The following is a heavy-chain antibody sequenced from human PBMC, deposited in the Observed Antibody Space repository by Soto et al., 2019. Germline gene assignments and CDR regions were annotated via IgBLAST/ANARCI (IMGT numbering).Heavy chain of an antibody. CDR1: GFTFSSYG. J-gene: IGHJ6*03. CDR2: IWYDGSNK. Sequence: GGSLRLSCAASGFTFSSYGMHWVRQAPGKGLEWVAVIWYDGSNKYYADSVKGRFTISRDNSKNTLYLQMNSLRAEDTAVYYCARVREALKAMVRGVTREYYMDVWGKGTTVTVSS. V-gene: IGHV3-33*01. CDR3: ARVREALKAMVRGVTREYYMDV. D-gene: IGHD3-10*01.